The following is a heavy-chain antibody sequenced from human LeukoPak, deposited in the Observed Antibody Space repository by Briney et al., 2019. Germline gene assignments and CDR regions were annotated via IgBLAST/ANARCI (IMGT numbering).Heavy chain of an antibody. CDR3: ARDTGQLWPHYYMDV. D-gene: IGHD5-18*01. J-gene: IGHJ6*03. V-gene: IGHV3-21*01. CDR1: GFTFSSYG. Sequence: KSGGSLRLSCAASGFTFSSYGMHWVRQAPGKGLEWVSSISSSSSYIYYADSVKGRFTISRDNAKNSLYLQMNSLRAEDTAVYYCARDTGQLWPHYYMDVWGKGTTVTVSS. CDR2: ISSSSSYI.